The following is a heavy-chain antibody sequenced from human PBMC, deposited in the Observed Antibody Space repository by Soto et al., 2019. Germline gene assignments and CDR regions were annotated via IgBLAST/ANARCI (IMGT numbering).Heavy chain of an antibody. V-gene: IGHV1-18*01. D-gene: IGHD2-2*01. CDR2: ISAYNGNT. J-gene: IGHJ5*02. CDR3: ARDPGIVVVPAPARNNWFDP. Sequence: GASVKVSCKASGYTFTSYSISWVRQAPGQGLEWMGWISAYNGNTNYAQKLQGRVTMTTDTSTSTAYMELRSLRSDYTAVYYCARDPGIVVVPAPARNNWFDPWGQGTLVTVSS. CDR1: GYTFTSYS.